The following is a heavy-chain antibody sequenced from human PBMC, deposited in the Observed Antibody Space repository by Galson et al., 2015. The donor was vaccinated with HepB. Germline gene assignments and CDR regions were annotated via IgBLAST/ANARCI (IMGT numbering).Heavy chain of an antibody. Sequence: SLRLSCAASGFTVSSNYMSWVRQAPGKGLEWVSVIYSGGSTYYADSVKGRFTISRDNSKNTLYLQMNSLRAEDTAVYYCARAKSDYYDSSGYYYWFDPIQLDAFDIWGQGTMVTVSS. J-gene: IGHJ3*02. V-gene: IGHV3-53*01. CDR3: ARAKSDYYDSSGYYYWFDPIQLDAFDI. CDR2: IYSGGST. CDR1: GFTVSSNY. D-gene: IGHD3-22*01.